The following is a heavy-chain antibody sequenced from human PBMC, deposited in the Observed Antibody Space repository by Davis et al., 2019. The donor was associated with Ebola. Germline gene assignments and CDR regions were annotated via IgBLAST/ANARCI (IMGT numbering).Heavy chain of an antibody. CDR1: GYAYTSYV. J-gene: IGHJ6*02. V-gene: IGHV1-8*02. D-gene: IGHD2-8*01. CDR3: VRSGVRGYYNGMDV. CDR2: MNPNSGNT. Sequence: SVNVSCKASGYAYTSYVINWLRQATGHGPEWMGWMNPNSGNTGYVQKLQGRVTMTRNTSTSTAYMELSSLRSKDTAVYYCVRSGVRGYYNGMDVWSQGTAVSV.